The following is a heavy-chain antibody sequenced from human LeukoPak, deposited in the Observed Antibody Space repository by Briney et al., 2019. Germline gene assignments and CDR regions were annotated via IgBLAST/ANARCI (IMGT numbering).Heavy chain of an antibody. Sequence: GGSLRLSCAASGFTVSSNYMSWVRQAPGKGLEWVSAISGSGGSTYYADSVKGRSTISRDNSKNTLYLQMNSLRSEDTAVYYCARASTYYYDSSGYYPHYDYWGQGTLVTVSS. J-gene: IGHJ4*02. CDR1: GFTVSSNY. CDR3: ARASTYYYDSSGYYPHYDY. V-gene: IGHV3-23*01. CDR2: ISGSGGST. D-gene: IGHD3-22*01.